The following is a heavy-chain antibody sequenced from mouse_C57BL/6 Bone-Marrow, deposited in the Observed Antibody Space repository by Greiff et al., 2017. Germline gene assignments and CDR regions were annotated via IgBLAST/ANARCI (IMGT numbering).Heavy chain of an antibody. CDR2: INPGSGGT. J-gene: IGHJ1*03. V-gene: IGHV1-54*01. CDR3: ARSSYWYFDV. D-gene: IGHD1-1*01. CDR1: GYAFTNYL. Sequence: VQLQQSGAALVRPGTSVKVSCKASGYAFTNYLIEWVKQRPGQGLEWIGVINPGSGGTNYNETFKSKSTLTADKSSSTAYMHLSSLTSEDSAVYFCARSSYWYFDVWGTGTTVTVSS.